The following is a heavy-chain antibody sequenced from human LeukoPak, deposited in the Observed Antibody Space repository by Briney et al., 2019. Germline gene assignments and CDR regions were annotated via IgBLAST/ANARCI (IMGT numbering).Heavy chain of an antibody. CDR3: TKSGPPDPY. Sequence: GGSLRLSSAASGLSVSSNDISWVRQAPGKGLEWVSFIYSGDGTYYADSVKGRFTISRDNSKNTLYLQMNSLRAEDTAMYYCTKSGPPDPYWGQGTMVTVSS. V-gene: IGHV3-53*01. D-gene: IGHD1-14*01. CDR1: GLSVSSND. CDR2: IYSGDGT. J-gene: IGHJ3*01.